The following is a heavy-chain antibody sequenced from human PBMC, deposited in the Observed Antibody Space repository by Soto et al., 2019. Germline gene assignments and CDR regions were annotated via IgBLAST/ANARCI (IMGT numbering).Heavy chain of an antibody. CDR3: ARDRRELPWFGAPHGMDV. CDR2: INPNSGGT. D-gene: IGHD3-10*01. J-gene: IGHJ6*02. Sequence: ASVKVSCKASGYTFTGYYMHWVRQAPGQGLEWMGWINPNSGGTNYAQKFQGWVSMTRDTSISTAYMELSRLRSDDTAVYYCARDRRELPWFGAPHGMDVWGQGTTVTVSS. CDR1: GYTFTGYY. V-gene: IGHV1-2*04.